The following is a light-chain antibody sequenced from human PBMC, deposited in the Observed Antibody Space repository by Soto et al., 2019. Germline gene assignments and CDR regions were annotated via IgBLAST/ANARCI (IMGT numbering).Light chain of an antibody. J-gene: IGKJ1*01. CDR2: AAS. CDR3: QQRSGWPRT. V-gene: IGKV1-17*01. Sequence: DIQMTQSPSSLSASVGDRVTITCRASQGIRNDLGWFQQKPGKAPKRLIYAASSLESGIPARFSGSGSGTDFTLTISSLEPEDFAVYYCQQRSGWPRTFGQGTKVDIK. CDR1: QGIRND.